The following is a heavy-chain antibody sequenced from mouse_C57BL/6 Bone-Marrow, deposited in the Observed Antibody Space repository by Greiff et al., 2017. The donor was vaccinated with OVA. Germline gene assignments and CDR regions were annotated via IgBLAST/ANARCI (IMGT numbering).Heavy chain of an antibody. CDR3: ARVGCLWYFDV. CDR1: GYTFTSYG. CDR2: IYPRSGNT. D-gene: IGHD4-1*01. V-gene: IGHV1-81*01. J-gene: IGHJ1*03. Sequence: QVQLKQSGAELVRPGASVKLSCKASGYTFTSYGISWVKQRPGQGLEWIGEIYPRSGNTSYNEKFKGKATLTADKSSSPAYMELRSLTSEDSSVYVCARVGCLWYFDVWGTGTTVTVSS.